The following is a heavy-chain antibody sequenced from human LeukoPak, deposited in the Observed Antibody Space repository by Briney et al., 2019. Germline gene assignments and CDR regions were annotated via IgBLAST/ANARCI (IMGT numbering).Heavy chain of an antibody. D-gene: IGHD3-3*01. Sequence: ASVKVSCKASGGTFSSYAISWVRHAPGQGLEWMGGIIPIFGTANYAQKFQGRVTITTDESTSTAYMELSSLRSEDTAVYYCARGPYDFWSGYYFYWGQGTLVTVSS. V-gene: IGHV1-69*05. CDR2: IIPIFGTA. CDR1: GGTFSSYA. CDR3: ARGPYDFWSGYYFY. J-gene: IGHJ4*02.